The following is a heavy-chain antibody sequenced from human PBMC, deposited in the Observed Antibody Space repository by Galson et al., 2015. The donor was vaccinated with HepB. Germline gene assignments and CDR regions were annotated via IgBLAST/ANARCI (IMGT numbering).Heavy chain of an antibody. CDR1: GFNFNRYR. Sequence: SLRLSCAASGFNFNRYRMNWVRQAPGKGLEWVSGISTDSLDTLYADSVRGRLTISRDNSKNPLYLQINSLRVEDTAVYYCARDPPGWPNAFDLWGRGTLITVSS. CDR3: ARDPPGWPNAFDL. J-gene: IGHJ2*01. V-gene: IGHV3-21*06. CDR2: ISTDSLDT. D-gene: IGHD5-24*01.